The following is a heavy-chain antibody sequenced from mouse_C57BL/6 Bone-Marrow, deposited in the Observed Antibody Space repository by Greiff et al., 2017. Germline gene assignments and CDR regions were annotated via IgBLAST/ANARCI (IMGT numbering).Heavy chain of an antibody. Sequence: EVQRVESGGGLVKPGGSLKLSCAASGFTFSSYTMSWVRQTPEKRLQWVAAISGGGGNTYYPDRVKGRFTISRDNDKNILSLQLSSLRSEDTALYYCSIQVTTVLATKYFDVWGTGTTVTVSS. CDR1: GFTFSSYT. CDR2: ISGGGGNT. D-gene: IGHD1-1*01. CDR3: SIQVTTVLATKYFDV. V-gene: IGHV5-9*01. J-gene: IGHJ1*03.